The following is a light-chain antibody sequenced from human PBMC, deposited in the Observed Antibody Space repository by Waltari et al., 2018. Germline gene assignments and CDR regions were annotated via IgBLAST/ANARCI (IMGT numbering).Light chain of an antibody. Sequence: EIVMTQSPATLSVSPGDTASLSCRASQSVSSNLAWYQQKPGQAPSLLICGAYTRATGIPARFSGSGYGTEFTLTISSLQSEDFAVYYCQQYNNWPPYTFGQGTKLEIK. CDR3: QQYNNWPPYT. CDR2: GAY. J-gene: IGKJ2*01. V-gene: IGKV3-15*01. CDR1: QSVSSN.